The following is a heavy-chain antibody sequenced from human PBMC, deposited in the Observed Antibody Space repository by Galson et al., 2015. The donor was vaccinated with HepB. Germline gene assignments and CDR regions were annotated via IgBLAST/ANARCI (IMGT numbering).Heavy chain of an antibody. D-gene: IGHD5-24*01. CDR1: GYNLVHYW. CDR3: ARREDGYDSH. Sequence: QSGAEVKKPVESLRISCKGDGYNLVHYWIIWVRQMPGKGMVWMGTLDPSGSPSSYSQSIQGPGTMSSENSISTAYLQCSSLKASDSAFYYCARREDGYDSHWGQGTLVTVSS. CDR2: LDPSGSPS. J-gene: IGHJ4*02. V-gene: IGHV5-10-1*01.